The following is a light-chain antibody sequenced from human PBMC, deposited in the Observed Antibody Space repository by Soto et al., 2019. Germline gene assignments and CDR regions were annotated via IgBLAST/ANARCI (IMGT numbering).Light chain of an antibody. CDR3: HQYNSFPFT. Sequence: DIQMTQSPSSVSASVGDRVSITCRASQGISNWLAWYQQKPERATKLLIYAASSLHSGVPSRFGGSGSGTDFTLTISSLQPEDFATYYWHQYNSFPFTFGPGTKVDIK. V-gene: IGKV1-12*01. CDR1: QGISNW. CDR2: AAS. J-gene: IGKJ3*01.